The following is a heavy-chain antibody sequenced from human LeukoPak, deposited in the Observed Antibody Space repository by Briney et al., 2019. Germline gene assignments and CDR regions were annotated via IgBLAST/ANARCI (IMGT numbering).Heavy chain of an antibody. D-gene: IGHD3-22*01. CDR1: GYTLTGYH. CDR2: INPKNGGT. J-gene: IGHJ4*02. CDR3: ARDLYFYDTDY. Sequence: ASVKVSCKASGYTLTGYHMQWVRQAPGQGLEWMGWINPKNGGTNFAQKFQGRVTMTRDTSISTAYMELSSLRSDDTAVYYCARDLYFYDTDYWGQGTLVTVSS. V-gene: IGHV1-2*02.